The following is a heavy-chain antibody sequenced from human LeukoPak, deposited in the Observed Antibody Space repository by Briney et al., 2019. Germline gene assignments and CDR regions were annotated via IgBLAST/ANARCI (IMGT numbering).Heavy chain of an antibody. CDR3: ARDGGHSGYDLYGY. CDR1: GFTFSNYW. J-gene: IGHJ4*02. D-gene: IGHD5-12*01. V-gene: IGHV3-7*01. Sequence: PGGSLRLSCTDSGFTFSNYWMGWVRQAPGKGLEWLANMKQDGSEKYYVDSVKGQFTISRDNAKNSLYLQMNSLRAEDTAVYYCARDGGHSGYDLYGYWGQGTLVTVSS. CDR2: MKQDGSEK.